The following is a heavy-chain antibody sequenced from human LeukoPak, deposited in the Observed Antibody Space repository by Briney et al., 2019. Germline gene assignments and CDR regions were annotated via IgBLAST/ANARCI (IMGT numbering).Heavy chain of an antibody. CDR1: GFTFSDYY. J-gene: IGHJ4*02. V-gene: IGHV3-11*01. D-gene: IGHD1-26*01. Sequence: GGSLRLSCAASGFTFSDYYMNWIRQAPGKGLEWVSSISRSGSTIYYADSVKGRFTISRDNAKNSLYLQMNSLRAEDTAAYFCAREDSSGSPLTSYFHFWGQGTLVTVSS. CDR2: ISRSGSTI. CDR3: AREDSSGSPLTSYFHF.